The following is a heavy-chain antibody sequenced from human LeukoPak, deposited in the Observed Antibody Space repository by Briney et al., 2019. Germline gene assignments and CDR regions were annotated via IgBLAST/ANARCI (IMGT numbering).Heavy chain of an antibody. CDR1: GFTFSSYG. J-gene: IGHJ4*02. CDR2: ISYDGSNK. CDR3: VREGGYDPSEY. D-gene: IGHD5-12*01. V-gene: IGHV3-30*03. Sequence: GRSLRLSCAASGFTFSSYGIHWVRQAPGKGLDWVAVISYDGSNKYYADSVKGRFTFSRDNSKNTLYLQMNSLRAEDTAVYYCVREGGYDPSEYWGQGTLVTVSS.